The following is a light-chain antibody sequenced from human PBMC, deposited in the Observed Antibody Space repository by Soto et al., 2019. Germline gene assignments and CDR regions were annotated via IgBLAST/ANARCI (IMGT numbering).Light chain of an antibody. V-gene: IGKV3-20*01. J-gene: IGKJ5*01. Sequence: IALTQFAGTLSLSPGERATLSCRASQAVXDNSLAWYQQKVGRAPRALXDCASNSATGSPDRLSGGGSGTDFTRTITRLDPYDFVVYYCQQYGRAPRTFGQGTRLDIK. CDR3: QQYGRAPRT. CDR1: QAVXDNS. CDR2: CAS.